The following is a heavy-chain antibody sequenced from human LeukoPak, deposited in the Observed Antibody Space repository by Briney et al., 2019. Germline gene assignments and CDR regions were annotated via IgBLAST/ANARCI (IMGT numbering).Heavy chain of an antibody. D-gene: IGHD6-13*01. V-gene: IGHV1-69*13. CDR3: AREARVAAAGTAGINFDY. Sequence: SVKVSCKASGGTFSSYAISWVRQAPGQGLEWMGGIIPIFGPANYAQKFQGRVTITADESTSTAYMELTRLRSDDTAVYYCAREARVAAAGTAGINFDYWGQGTLVTVSS. CDR2: IIPIFGPA. J-gene: IGHJ4*02. CDR1: GGTFSSYA.